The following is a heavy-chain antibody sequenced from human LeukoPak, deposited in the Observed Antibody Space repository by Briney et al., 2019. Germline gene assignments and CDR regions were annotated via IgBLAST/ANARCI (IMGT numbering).Heavy chain of an antibody. CDR1: GFTFSSFE. CDR3: ARGLRYFDWLPGY. D-gene: IGHD3-9*01. V-gene: IGHV3-48*03. J-gene: IGHJ4*02. Sequence: PGGCDRLSCAASGFTFSSFEMNWVRQAPGKGLEWVSYISSSGKTIYYADSVKGRFTISRDNAKSSLSLQMNSLRAEDTALYYCARGLRYFDWLPGYWGQGSLVTVSS. CDR2: ISSSGKTI.